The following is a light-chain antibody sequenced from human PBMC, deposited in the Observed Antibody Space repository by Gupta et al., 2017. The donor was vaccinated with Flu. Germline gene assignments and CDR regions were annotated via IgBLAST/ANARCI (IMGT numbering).Light chain of an antibody. V-gene: IGKV3-20*01. J-gene: IGKJ1*01. CDR1: QSVRSSF. Sequence: ERATLSCRASQSVRSSFFAWYQQKPGQAPRLLIYGASSRATGIPDRFSGSGSGTDFTLTVSRLEPEDFAVYYCQQYGSSPWTFGQGTKVEIK. CDR3: QQYGSSPWT. CDR2: GAS.